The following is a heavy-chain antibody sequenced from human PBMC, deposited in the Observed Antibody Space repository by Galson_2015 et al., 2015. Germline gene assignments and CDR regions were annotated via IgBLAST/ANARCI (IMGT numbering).Heavy chain of an antibody. V-gene: IGHV3-23*01. D-gene: IGHD2-21*02. CDR1: GFTCSGSA. J-gene: IGHJ4*02. CDR3: AKDRRAVVMSAIDY. CDR2: LSHTGSSI. Sequence: SLRLSCEASGFTCSGSAMNWVRQAPGKGLEWVSALSHTGSSIYYADSVKGRFTISRDNSKNTLYLHLNSLRADDTAVYYCAKDRRAVVMSAIDYWGQGTQVTVSS.